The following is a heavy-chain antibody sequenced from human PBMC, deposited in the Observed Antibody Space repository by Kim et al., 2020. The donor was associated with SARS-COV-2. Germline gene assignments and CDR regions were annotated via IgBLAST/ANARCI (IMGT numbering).Heavy chain of an antibody. J-gene: IGHJ6*02. CDR2: INPNSGGT. V-gene: IGHV1-2*04. CDR1: GYTFTGYY. D-gene: IGHD5-12*01. Sequence: ASVKVSCKASGYTFTGYYMHWVRQAPGQGLEWMGWINPNSGGTNYAQKFQGWVTMTRDTSISTAYMELSRLRSDDTAVYYCARSLGYGRYSGYAWTMDVWGQGTTVTVSS. CDR3: ARSLGYGRYSGYAWTMDV.